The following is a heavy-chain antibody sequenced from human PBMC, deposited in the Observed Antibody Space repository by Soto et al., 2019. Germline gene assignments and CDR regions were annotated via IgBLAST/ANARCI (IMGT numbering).Heavy chain of an antibody. Sequence: QVQLVQSGAEVKKPGASVKVSCKASGYTFTSYGITWVRQTPGQGLEWMGWISAYNGNTNYAQNLQGRVTMTTDTSTSTAYMELRSLRSDDTAVYYCARDEGRIAAAGTLVDDWGQGTLVTVSS. D-gene: IGHD6-13*01. CDR2: ISAYNGNT. CDR1: GYTFTSYG. V-gene: IGHV1-18*01. CDR3: ARDEGRIAAAGTLVDD. J-gene: IGHJ4*02.